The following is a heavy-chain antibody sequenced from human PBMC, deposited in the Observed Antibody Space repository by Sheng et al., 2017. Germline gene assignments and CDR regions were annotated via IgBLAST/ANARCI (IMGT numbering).Heavy chain of an antibody. CDR1: GFTFSSYG. V-gene: IGHV3-7*01. J-gene: IGHJ3*02. CDR3: AREGRGPYAFDI. CDR2: IKQDGSEK. Sequence: VQLVESGGGVVQPGGSLRLSCAASGFTFSSYGMHWVRQAPGKGLEWVANIKQDGSEKYYVDSVKGRFTISRDNAKNSLYLQMNSLRAEDTAVYYCAREGRGPYAFDIWGQGTMVTVSS. D-gene: IGHD3-10*01.